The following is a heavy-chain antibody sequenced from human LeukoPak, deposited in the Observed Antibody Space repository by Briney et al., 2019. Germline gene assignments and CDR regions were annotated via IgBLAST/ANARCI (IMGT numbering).Heavy chain of an antibody. D-gene: IGHD3-10*01. CDR1: GGSISSYY. V-gene: IGHV4-59*01. CDR3: ARDPMVRGVISYFDY. CDR2: IYYSGST. J-gene: IGHJ4*02. Sequence: SETLSLTCTVSGGSISSYYWSWIRQPPGKGLEWIGYIYYSGSTNYNPSPKSRVTISVDTSKNQFSLKLSSVTAADAAVYYCARDPMVRGVISYFDYWGQGTLVTVSS.